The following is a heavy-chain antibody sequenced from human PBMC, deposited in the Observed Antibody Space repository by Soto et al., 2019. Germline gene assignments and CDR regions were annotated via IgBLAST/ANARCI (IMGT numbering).Heavy chain of an antibody. V-gene: IGHV2-5*02. D-gene: IGHD2-21*02. CDR3: AHSRCGGDCLRSYSSHYYFGIDV. J-gene: IGHJ6*02. CDR1: GFSLSTGGGG. Sequence: QITLKESGPTLVKPTQTLTLTCTFSGFSLSTGGGGVGWIRQPPGKALEWLALIYWDDDKRYSPSLKSRITVTKDTSKNQGVLTMTNIDPVDTATYYCAHSRCGGDCLRSYSSHYYFGIDVWGQGTTVTVSS. CDR2: IYWDDDK.